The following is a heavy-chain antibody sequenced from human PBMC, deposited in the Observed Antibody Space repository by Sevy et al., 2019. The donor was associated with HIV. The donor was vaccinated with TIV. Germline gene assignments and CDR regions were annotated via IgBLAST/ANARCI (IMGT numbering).Heavy chain of an antibody. Sequence: GWSLRLSCAASGFTFSEFWMTWVRQPPGKGLQWLANIKKDGVATTLVNCVKGRFTISRDNARSSLYLQLDSLRAEDTAVYYCARAISTGWYPNWFDSWGLGTLVTVSS. CDR2: IKKDGVAT. D-gene: IGHD6-19*01. J-gene: IGHJ5*01. CDR1: GFTFSEFW. CDR3: ARAISTGWYPNWFDS. V-gene: IGHV3-7*04.